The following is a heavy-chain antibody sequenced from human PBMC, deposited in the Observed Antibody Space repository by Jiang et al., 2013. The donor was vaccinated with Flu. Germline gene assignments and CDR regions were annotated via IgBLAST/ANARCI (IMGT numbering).Heavy chain of an antibody. J-gene: IGHJ3*02. CDR2: IDWDDDK. CDR1: GFSLSTSGMR. V-gene: IGHV2-70*04. CDR3: ARTPRQSGYSSSSDAFDI. D-gene: IGHD6-13*01. Sequence: KPTQTLTLTCTFSGFSLSTSGMRVSWIRQPPGKALEWLARIDWDDDKFYSTSLKTRLTISKDTSKNQVVLTMTNMDPVDTATYYCARTPRQSGYSSSSDAFDIWGQGTMVTVSS.